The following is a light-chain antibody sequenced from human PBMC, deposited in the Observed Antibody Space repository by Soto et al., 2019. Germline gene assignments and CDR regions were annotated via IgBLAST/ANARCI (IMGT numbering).Light chain of an antibody. CDR1: QSVSGC. CDR3: QQRCNWPPVT. Sequence: EIVLTQSPATLSLSPGERATLSCRASQSVSGCLAWYQQKPGQAPRLLIYDASNRATGIPARFSASGSGTDFTLTISSLEPEDFAVYYCQQRCNWPPVTFGGGTKVEIK. J-gene: IGKJ4*01. CDR2: DAS. V-gene: IGKV3-11*01.